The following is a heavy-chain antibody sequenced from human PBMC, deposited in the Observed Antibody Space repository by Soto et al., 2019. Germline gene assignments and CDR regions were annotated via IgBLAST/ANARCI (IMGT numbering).Heavy chain of an antibody. V-gene: IGHV3-7*05. J-gene: IGHJ4*02. Sequence: PGGSLRLSCAASGFTFSSLCMSWVRQVPGKGLEWVANINQDGSEKNYVDSVKGRFTTSRDNSKNTLYLQMNSLRAEDTAVYYCAKPGLLWFGELTYYFDYWGQGTLVTVSS. D-gene: IGHD3-10*01. CDR1: GFTFSSLC. CDR2: INQDGSEK. CDR3: AKPGLLWFGELTYYFDY.